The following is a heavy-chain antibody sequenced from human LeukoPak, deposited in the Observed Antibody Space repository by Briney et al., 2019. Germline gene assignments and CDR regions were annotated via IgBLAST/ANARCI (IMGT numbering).Heavy chain of an antibody. V-gene: IGHV3-48*02. CDR1: GFTFSSYS. CDR3: ARVGYSSGWFREKRNDYFDY. CDR2: ITASGTAM. D-gene: IGHD6-19*01. J-gene: IGHJ4*02. Sequence: GGSLRLSCAASGFTFSSYSMNWVRQAPGKGLEWVSHITASGTAMFYADSVKGRFTISRDNAKNSLYLQMNSLRDEDTAVYYCARVGYSSGWFREKRNDYFDYWGQGTLVTVSS.